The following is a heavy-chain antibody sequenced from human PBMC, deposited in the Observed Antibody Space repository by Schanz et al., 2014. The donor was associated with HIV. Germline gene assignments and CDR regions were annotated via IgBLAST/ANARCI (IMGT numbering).Heavy chain of an antibody. V-gene: IGHV3-33*05. CDR3: ANTEFPYSSSSDYYYGMDV. CDR2: ILQDASNE. CDR1: GFTLRSYG. D-gene: IGHD6-6*01. Sequence: QVQLVESGGGVVQPGRSLRLSCAASGFTLRSYGMHWVRQAPGKGLEWVAVILQDASNEYYADSVKGRFTISRDKLKNTVHLQLNSLRADDTAVYFCANTEFPYSSSSDYYYGMDVWGQGTTVTVSS. J-gene: IGHJ6*02.